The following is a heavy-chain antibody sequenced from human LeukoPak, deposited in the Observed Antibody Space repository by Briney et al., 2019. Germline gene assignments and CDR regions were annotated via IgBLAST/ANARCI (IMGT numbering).Heavy chain of an antibody. D-gene: IGHD3-22*01. CDR1: GYTFTSYG. Sequence: ASVKVSCKASGYTFTSYGISWVRQAPGQGVEWMGWISAYNGNTNYAQKLQGRGTMTTDTSTSTAYMELRSLRSDDTAVYYCARVLFYYDSSGCHDYWGQGTLVTVSS. V-gene: IGHV1-18*01. J-gene: IGHJ4*02. CDR2: ISAYNGNT. CDR3: ARVLFYYDSSGCHDY.